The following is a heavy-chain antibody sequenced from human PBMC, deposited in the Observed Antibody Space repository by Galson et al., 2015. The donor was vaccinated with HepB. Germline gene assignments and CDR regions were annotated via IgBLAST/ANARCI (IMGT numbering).Heavy chain of an antibody. V-gene: IGHV3-48*01. D-gene: IGHD2-2*01. CDR1: GFSLSSYS. J-gene: IGHJ6*03. CDR3: ARWYCSSTSCLMDV. Sequence: SLRLSCAASGFSLSSYSMNWVRQAPGKGLEWVSYITSSSGTIYCADSVKGRFAISRDNAKNSLYLQMNSLRAEDTAVYYCARWYCSSTSCLMDVWGKGTTVTVSS. CDR2: ITSSSGTI.